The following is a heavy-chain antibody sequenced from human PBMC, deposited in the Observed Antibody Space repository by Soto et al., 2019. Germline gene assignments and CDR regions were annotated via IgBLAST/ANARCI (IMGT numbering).Heavy chain of an antibody. D-gene: IGHD2-15*01. CDR2: ISYDGSNR. CDR1: GFTSSNYG. V-gene: IGHV3-30*18. Sequence: QVQLVESGGGVVQPGRSLRLSCAGSGFTSSNYGLHWARQAPGKGLEWVAVISYDGSNRNYADSVKGPSAIPRDNSENMLYLQKDSLRAEDTAVYYCAKDGARGYGSRSSCHRAGAYWGQGTLVTVSS. CDR3: AKDGARGYGSRSSCHRAGAY. J-gene: IGHJ4*02.